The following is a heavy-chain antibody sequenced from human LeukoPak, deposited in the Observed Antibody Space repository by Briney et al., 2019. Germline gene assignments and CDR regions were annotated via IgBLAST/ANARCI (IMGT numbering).Heavy chain of an antibody. Sequence: PGGSLRLSCAASGFTFSSYTMNWVRQAPGKGLEWVSSISSSSSYIYYADSVRGRFTISRDNAKSSLYLQMDSLRAEDTAVYYCVRLRRNSDRSYYYYYYDSWGQGILVTVSS. D-gene: IGHD3-10*01. CDR2: ISSSSSYI. V-gene: IGHV3-21*01. J-gene: IGHJ5*01. CDR1: GFTFSSYT. CDR3: VRLRRNSDRSYYYYYYDS.